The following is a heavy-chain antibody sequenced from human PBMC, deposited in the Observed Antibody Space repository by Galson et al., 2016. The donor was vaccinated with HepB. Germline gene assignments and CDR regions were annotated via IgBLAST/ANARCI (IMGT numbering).Heavy chain of an antibody. CDR2: IRGNGAGS. Sequence: SLRLSCAASGLTFSNFAMSWVRQAPGKGLHWVATIRGNGAGSYYADSVKGRFTISRDNSNDTLYLQMSGLRAEDTAVYYCAKEIPRVHVDGTPFDHWGQGTLVTVSS. J-gene: IGHJ4*02. D-gene: IGHD5-12*01. CDR1: GLTFSNFA. V-gene: IGHV3-23*01. CDR3: AKEIPRVHVDGTPFDH.